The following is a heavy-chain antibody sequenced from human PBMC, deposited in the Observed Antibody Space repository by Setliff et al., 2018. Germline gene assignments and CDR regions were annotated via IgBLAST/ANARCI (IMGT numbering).Heavy chain of an antibody. J-gene: IGHJ4*02. D-gene: IGHD3-3*01. CDR3: TRRITIFGVVIKNDY. CDR1: GFTFSKAW. Sequence: GGSLRLSCAGFGFTFSKAWMSWVRQAPGKGLEWVGRIKTKADGGTTDYAAPVKGRFTISRDDSKNTLYLQMNSLKTEDTAVYYCTRRITIFGVVIKNDYWGQGTLVTVSS. V-gene: IGHV3-15*01. CDR2: IKTKADGGTT.